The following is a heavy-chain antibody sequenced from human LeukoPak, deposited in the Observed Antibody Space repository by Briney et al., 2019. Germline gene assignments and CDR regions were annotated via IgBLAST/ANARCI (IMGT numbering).Heavy chain of an antibody. CDR1: GFTFSSYA. V-gene: IGHV3-30*04. CDR2: ISHDGRNK. D-gene: IGHD2-2*01. Sequence: GGSLRLSCAASGFTFSSYAMHWVRQAPGKGLEWVAVISHDGRNKYYADSVKGRFTFSRDNSKNTVYLQMNSLTTEDTAVYYCARDRAVVVAAAMAHWGQGTFVTVSS. CDR3: ARDRAVVVAAAMAH. J-gene: IGHJ4*02.